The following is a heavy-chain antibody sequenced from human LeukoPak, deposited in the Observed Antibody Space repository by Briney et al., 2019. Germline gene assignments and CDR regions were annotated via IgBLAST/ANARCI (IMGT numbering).Heavy chain of an antibody. CDR1: GFTFSSYG. J-gene: IGHJ6*03. CDR3: ARGRDIVVVPAAAIWYYYYMDV. D-gene: IGHD2-2*01. CDR2: ISYDGSNK. Sequence: PGGSLRLSCAASGFTFSSYGMHWVRQAPGKGLEWVAVISYDGSNKYYADSVKGRFTISRDNSKNTLYLQMNSLRAEDTAVYYCARGRDIVVVPAAAIWYYYYMDVWGKGTTVTVSS. V-gene: IGHV3-30*03.